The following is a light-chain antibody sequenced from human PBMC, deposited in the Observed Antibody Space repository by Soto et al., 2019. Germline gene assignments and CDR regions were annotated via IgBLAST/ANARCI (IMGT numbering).Light chain of an antibody. CDR1: QSLSSSY. CDR2: GAS. CDR3: QQYGDSPS. Sequence: EIVLTQSPGTLSLSPGETATLSCRASQSLSSSYLVWYQQKPGQAPRLLIYGASTRATGIPDRFSGSGSGTDFTLTISRLEPEDFAVYYCQQYGDSPSFGGGTRMEIK. J-gene: IGKJ4*01. V-gene: IGKV3-20*01.